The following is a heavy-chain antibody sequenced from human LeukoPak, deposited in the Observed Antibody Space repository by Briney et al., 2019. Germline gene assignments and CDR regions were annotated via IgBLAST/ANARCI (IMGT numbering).Heavy chain of an antibody. J-gene: IGHJ3*02. CDR2: ISSSSSYI. V-gene: IGHV3-21*01. Sequence: GGSLRLSCAASGFTFSSYSMNWVRQAPGKGLEWVSSISSSSSYIYYADSVKGRFTISRDNAKNSLYLQMNSLRAEDTAVYYCARGSDITMIVVVITPDIWGQGTMVTVSS. CDR3: ARGSDITMIVVVITPDI. D-gene: IGHD3-22*01. CDR1: GFTFSSYS.